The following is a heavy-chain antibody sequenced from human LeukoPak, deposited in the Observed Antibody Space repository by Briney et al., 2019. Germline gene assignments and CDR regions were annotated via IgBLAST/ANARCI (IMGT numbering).Heavy chain of an antibody. Sequence: PGGSLRHSCAASGFTFSSYAMSWVRQAPGKGLEWVSAISGSGGSTYYADSVKGRFTISRDNSKNTMYLQMNSLRAEDTAVYYCAREHTTVTSLLDYWGQGTLVTSSP. J-gene: IGHJ4*02. CDR3: AREHTTVTSLLDY. D-gene: IGHD4-17*01. CDR1: GFTFSSYA. V-gene: IGHV3-23*01. CDR2: ISGSGGST.